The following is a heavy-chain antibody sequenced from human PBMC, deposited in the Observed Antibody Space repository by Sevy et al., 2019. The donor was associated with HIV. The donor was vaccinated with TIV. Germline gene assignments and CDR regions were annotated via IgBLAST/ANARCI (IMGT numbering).Heavy chain of an antibody. CDR2: IYSGGST. V-gene: IGHV3-66*01. D-gene: IGHD3-3*01. J-gene: IGHJ6*02. Sequence: GGSPRLSCAASGFTVSSNYMSWVRQAPGKGLEWVSVIYSGGSTYYADSVKGRFTISRDNSKNTLYLQMNSLRAEDTAVYYCARDSGITIFGVVTPYGMDVWGQGTTVTVSS. CDR3: ARDSGITIFGVVTPYGMDV. CDR1: GFTVSSNY.